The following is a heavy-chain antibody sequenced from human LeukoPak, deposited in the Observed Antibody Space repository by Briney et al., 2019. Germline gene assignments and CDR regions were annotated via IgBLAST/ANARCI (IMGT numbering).Heavy chain of an antibody. CDR2: INHSGST. CDR1: GGSFSGYY. D-gene: IGHD2-8*01. Sequence: SETLSLTCAVYGGSFSGYYWSWIRQPPGKGLECIGEINHSGSTNYNPSLKSRVTISVDTSKNQFSLKLSSVTAADTAVYYCARGPMVLMVYAPSFDYWGQGTLVTVSS. CDR3: ARGPMVLMVYAPSFDY. J-gene: IGHJ4*02. V-gene: IGHV4-34*01.